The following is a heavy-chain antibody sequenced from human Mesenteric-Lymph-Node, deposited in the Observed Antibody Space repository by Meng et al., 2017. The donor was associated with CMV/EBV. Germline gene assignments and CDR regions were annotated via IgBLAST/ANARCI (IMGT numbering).Heavy chain of an antibody. J-gene: IGHJ4*02. D-gene: IGHD3-10*01. CDR2: INTNTGNP. Sequence: ASGYTFTSYAMNWVRQATGQGIEWMGWINTNTGNPTYAQGFTGRFVFSLDTSVSTAYLQISSLKAEGTAVYYCARGPLWFGESYFDYWGQGTLVTVSS. V-gene: IGHV7-4-1*02. CDR1: GYTFTSYA. CDR3: ARGPLWFGESYFDY.